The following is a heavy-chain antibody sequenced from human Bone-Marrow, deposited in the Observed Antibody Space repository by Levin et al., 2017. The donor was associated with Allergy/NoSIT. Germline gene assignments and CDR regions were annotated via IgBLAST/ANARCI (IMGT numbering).Heavy chain of an antibody. CDR1: GFNLASYT. J-gene: IGHJ6*03. CDR2: ITGSGSHI. V-gene: IGHV3-21*01. D-gene: IGHD3-10*01. CDR3: ARGIQSRGAGLGYFGLGSPTGGYYYMDV. Sequence: PGGSLRLSCVISGFNLASYTMNWVRQAPGEGPELVSSITGSGSHIYYVDSVKGRFTISRDNAKKTLFLQMNSLRAEDTAVYYCARGIQSRGAGLGYFGLGSPTGGYYYMDVWGKGTTVTVSS.